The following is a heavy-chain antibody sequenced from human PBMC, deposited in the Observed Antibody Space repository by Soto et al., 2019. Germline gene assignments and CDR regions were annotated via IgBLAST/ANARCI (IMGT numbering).Heavy chain of an antibody. V-gene: IGHV2-5*02. CDR1: GFSLSTSGVG. D-gene: IGHD6-13*01. CDR3: AHRPSRSSWHRLLWFDH. J-gene: IGHJ5*02. CDR2: IYWDDDK. Sequence: QITLKESGPTLVKPTQTLTLTCTFSGFSLSTSGVGVGWIRQPPGKALEWLALIYWDDDKRYSPSLKSRLTITKXXPXNXXVLTMTNMDPVDTATYYCAHRPSRSSWHRLLWFDHWGQGTLVTVSS.